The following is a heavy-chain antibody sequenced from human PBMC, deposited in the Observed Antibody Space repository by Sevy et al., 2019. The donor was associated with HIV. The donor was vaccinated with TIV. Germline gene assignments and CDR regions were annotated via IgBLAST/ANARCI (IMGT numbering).Heavy chain of an antibody. CDR2: IHYSGCT. V-gene: IGHV4-59*01. D-gene: IGHD5-18*01. CDR1: GGSISGYS. J-gene: IGHJ4*02. CDR3: ARKYSFGSNFDY. Sequence: SETLSLTCTVSGGSISGYSWTWIRQSPGKGLEWIGYIHYSGCTNYNPYLEGRVTISGDTSKKQFPRRLTSVTAADTGVYYGARKYSFGSNFDYWGQGTLVTVSS.